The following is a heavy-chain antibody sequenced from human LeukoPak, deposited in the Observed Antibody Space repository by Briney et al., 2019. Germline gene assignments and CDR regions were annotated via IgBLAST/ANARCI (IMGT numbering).Heavy chain of an antibody. V-gene: IGHV1-18*01. CDR1: GYTFSNYG. CDR2: ISLSKGIT. J-gene: IGHJ4*02. Sequence: ASVTVSCKASGYTFSNYGISWVRQAPGQGLEWMGWISLSKGITKYAQKLQGRVTMTTDSSTNTAYMELRSLRSDDTAVYYCARDEQWLVDYWGQGTLVTVSS. D-gene: IGHD6-19*01. CDR3: ARDEQWLVDY.